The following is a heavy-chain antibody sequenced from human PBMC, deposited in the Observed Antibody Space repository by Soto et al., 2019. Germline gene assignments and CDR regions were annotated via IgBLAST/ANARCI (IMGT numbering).Heavy chain of an antibody. J-gene: IGHJ4*02. Sequence: PGGSLRLSCAASGFTFSSYAMSWVRQAPGKGLEWVSAISGSGGSTYYADSVKGRFTISRDNSKNTLYLQMNSLRAEDTAVYYCAKDGEQVDIVATITCDYWGQGTLVTVSS. V-gene: IGHV3-23*01. CDR2: ISGSGGST. D-gene: IGHD5-12*01. CDR1: GFTFSSYA. CDR3: AKDGEQVDIVATITCDY.